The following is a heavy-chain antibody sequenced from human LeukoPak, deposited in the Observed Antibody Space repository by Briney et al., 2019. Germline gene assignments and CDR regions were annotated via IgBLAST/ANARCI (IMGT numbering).Heavy chain of an antibody. CDR1: GGSFSGYY. V-gene: IGHV4-30-4*08. Sequence: SETLSLTCAVYGGSFSGYYWSWIRQPPGKGLEWIGYIYYSGSTYSNPSLKSRVTISVDTSKNQFSLKLSSVTAADTAVYYCARTGPAAHTYYYYYYMDVWGKGTTVTVSS. CDR2: IYYSGST. D-gene: IGHD2-2*01. J-gene: IGHJ6*03. CDR3: ARTGPAAHTYYYYYYMDV.